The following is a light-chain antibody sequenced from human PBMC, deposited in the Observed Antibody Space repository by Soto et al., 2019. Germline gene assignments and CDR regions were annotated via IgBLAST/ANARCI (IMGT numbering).Light chain of an antibody. J-gene: IGKJ1*01. CDR3: KQYGSSRT. V-gene: IGKV3-20*01. CDR1: QSVSSTY. CDR2: GAS. Sequence: EIVLTQSPGTLSLSPGERATLSCRASQSVSSTYLAWYQQKPGQAPMLLIYGASSRATGIPDRFSGSGSVTDFTLTISSLEPEDFSVDYCKQYGSSRTFGQGTKVEIK.